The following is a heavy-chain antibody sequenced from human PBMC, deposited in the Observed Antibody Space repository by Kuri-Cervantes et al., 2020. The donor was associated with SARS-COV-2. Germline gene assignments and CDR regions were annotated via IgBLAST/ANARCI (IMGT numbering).Heavy chain of an antibody. CDR3: ARGGIAARPGWFDP. Sequence: SETLSLTCTASGGSISSGSYYWSWIRQPPGKGLEWIGEINHSGSTNYNPSLKSRVTISVDTSKNQFSLKLSSVTAADTAVYYYARGGIAARPGWFDPWGQGALVTVSS. J-gene: IGHJ5*02. CDR1: GGSISSGSYY. CDR2: INHSGST. V-gene: IGHV4-39*07. D-gene: IGHD6-6*01.